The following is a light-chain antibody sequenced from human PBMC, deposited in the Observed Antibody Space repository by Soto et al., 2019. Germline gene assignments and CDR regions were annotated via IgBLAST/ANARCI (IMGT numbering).Light chain of an antibody. CDR1: QGVSRK. Sequence: DIVMTQSPATLSVAPGERVTFSCRASQGVSRKLAWYQHKPGQAPRLLIYGASSRAIHTPDRFSGSGSGTDFTLTISGLEPEDFAVYYCQHFGNSLWTFGQGTKVEI. CDR2: GAS. V-gene: IGKV3D-15*01. J-gene: IGKJ1*01. CDR3: QHFGNSLWT.